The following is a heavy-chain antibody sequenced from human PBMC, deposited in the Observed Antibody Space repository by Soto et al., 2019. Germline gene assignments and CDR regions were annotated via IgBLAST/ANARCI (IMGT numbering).Heavy chain of an antibody. CDR3: ATPYGSGGYYNVANYGMDV. CDR2: IYYSGST. Sequence: QLQLQESGPGLVKPSETLSLTCTVSGGSISSSSYYWGWIRQPPGKGLEWIGSIYYSGSTYYNPSLQSRVTISADTSKHQFSLKLRSVTAADTAVYYCATPYGSGGYYNVANYGMDVWGQGTPVTVSS. J-gene: IGHJ6*02. CDR1: GGSISSSSYY. D-gene: IGHD3-10*01. V-gene: IGHV4-39*01.